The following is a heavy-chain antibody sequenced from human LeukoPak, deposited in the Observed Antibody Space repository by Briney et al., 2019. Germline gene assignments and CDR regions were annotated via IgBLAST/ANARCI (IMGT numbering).Heavy chain of an antibody. Sequence: GGSLRLSCAASGFTFSTYWMSWVRQAPGKGLEWVGRIKSKTDGATTHYAAPVKGRFTISRDDSKNTLYLQMNSLVPGDTAVYNCAILGELSLDAFAIWGQGTMVTVSS. D-gene: IGHD3-16*02. CDR3: AILGELSLDAFAI. J-gene: IGHJ3*02. CDR2: IKSKTDGATT. CDR1: GFTFSTYW. V-gene: IGHV3-15*01.